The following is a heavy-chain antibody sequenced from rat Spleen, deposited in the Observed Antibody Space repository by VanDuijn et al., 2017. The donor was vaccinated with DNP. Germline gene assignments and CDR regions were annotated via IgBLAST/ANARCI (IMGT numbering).Heavy chain of an antibody. D-gene: IGHD1-3*01. Sequence: QVQLMESGPGLVQPSQTLSLSCTVSGISLTKYTVSWVRQPPGKVLEWMGRVQSGGNTDYNSGLKSRLRISRDTSKSQVFLQMNSLQTEDTAIYFCTRSSYGSYGWFAYWGQGTLVTVSS. CDR3: TRSSYGSYGWFAY. CDR2: VQSGGNT. V-gene: IGHV2-19*01. CDR1: GISLTKYT. J-gene: IGHJ3*01.